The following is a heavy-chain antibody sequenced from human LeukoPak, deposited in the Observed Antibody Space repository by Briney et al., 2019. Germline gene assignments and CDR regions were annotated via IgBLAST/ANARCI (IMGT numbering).Heavy chain of an antibody. CDR2: ISGSGGNT. J-gene: IGHJ4*02. D-gene: IGHD1-14*01. Sequence: GGSLRLSRAASGFTFSNYAMNWVRQAPGKGLEWVSVISGSGGNTYYADSVKGRFTISRDNSKNTLYVQMNSLRAEDTAVYYCAKLATDSNSDYWGQGTLVTVSS. CDR1: GFTFSNYA. CDR3: AKLATDSNSDY. V-gene: IGHV3-23*01.